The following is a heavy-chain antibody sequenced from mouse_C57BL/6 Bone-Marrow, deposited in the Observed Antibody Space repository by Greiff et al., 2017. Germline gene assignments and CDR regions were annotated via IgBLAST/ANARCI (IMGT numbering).Heavy chain of an antibody. CDR3: ARSPYYYGSSWFAY. D-gene: IGHD1-1*01. J-gene: IGHJ3*01. Sequence: VQLQQPGAELVKPGASVKLSCKASGYTFTSYWMQWVKQRPGQGLEWIGEIDPSDSYTNYNQKFKGKATLTVDTSSSTAYMQLSSLTSENSAFYYCARSPYYYGSSWFAYWGQGTLVTVSA. CDR2: IDPSDSYT. CDR1: GYTFTSYW. V-gene: IGHV1-50*01.